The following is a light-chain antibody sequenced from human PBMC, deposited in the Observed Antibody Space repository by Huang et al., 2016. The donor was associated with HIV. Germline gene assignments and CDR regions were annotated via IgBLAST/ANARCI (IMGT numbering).Light chain of an antibody. CDR1: QGISSY. CDR2: AAS. Sequence: IQLTQSPSSLSASVGDRVTITCRASQGISSYLAWYQQKPGKASKLLIYAASTLQSGVPSRFSGSGSGTDFTLTISSLQPEDFATYYCQQLNSYPCTFGQGTRLEIK. J-gene: IGKJ5*01. V-gene: IGKV1-9*01. CDR3: QQLNSYPCT.